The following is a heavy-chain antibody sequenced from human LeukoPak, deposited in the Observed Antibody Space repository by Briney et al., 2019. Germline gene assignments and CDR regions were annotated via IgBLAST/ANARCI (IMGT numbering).Heavy chain of an antibody. CDR3: ARENYGDYVEAFGI. J-gene: IGHJ3*02. Sequence: GGSLRLSCAASGFTFSSYAMHWVRQAPGKGLEWVAVISYDGSNKYYADSVKSRFTTSRDNSKNTLYLQMNSLRAEDTAVYYCARENYGDYVEAFGIWGQGTMVTVSS. D-gene: IGHD4-17*01. V-gene: IGHV3-30-3*01. CDR2: ISYDGSNK. CDR1: GFTFSSYA.